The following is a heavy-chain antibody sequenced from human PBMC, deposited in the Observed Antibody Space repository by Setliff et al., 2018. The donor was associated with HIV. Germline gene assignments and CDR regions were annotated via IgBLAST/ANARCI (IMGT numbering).Heavy chain of an antibody. CDR3: ARGNNDLESFDY. CDR2: IYYSGTT. J-gene: IGHJ4*02. CDR1: GVSVNSGGYY. V-gene: IGHV4-39*02. Sequence: SETLSLTCTVSGVSVNSGGYYWNWIRQHPGKGLEWIASIYYSGTTYYNPSLKSRVRMSVDTSKNQFSLKLTSVTASDTAVYYCARGNNDLESFDYWGQGALVTVSS. D-gene: IGHD3-3*01.